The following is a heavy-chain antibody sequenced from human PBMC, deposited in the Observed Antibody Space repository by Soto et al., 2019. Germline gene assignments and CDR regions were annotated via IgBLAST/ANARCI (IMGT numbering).Heavy chain of an antibody. D-gene: IGHD1-7*01. V-gene: IGHV3-30*14. J-gene: IGHJ6*04. CDR2: MSSAASNK. CDR1: GFTFSTYA. CDR3: ARDVMELRSESPQYGMDV. Sequence: QVQLVESGGGVVQPGRSLRLSCAASGFTFSTYAMHWVRQAPGKGLECVAVMSSAASNKYYADSAKGRFTISRDNSKNPLYLQVGNLGAEATAIYYRARDVMELRSESPQYGMDVWGKGTTVTVS.